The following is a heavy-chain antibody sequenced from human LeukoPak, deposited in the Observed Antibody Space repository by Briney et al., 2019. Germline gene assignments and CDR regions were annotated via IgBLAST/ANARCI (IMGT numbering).Heavy chain of an antibody. D-gene: IGHD3-10*02. V-gene: IGHV3-48*04. J-gene: IGHJ6*04. CDR3: AELGITMIGGV. CDR1: GFTFSSYG. Sequence: GGSLRLSCAASGFTFSSYGMNWVRQAPGKGLEWVSAISSSGSTIYYADSVKGRFTISRDNAKNSLYLQMNSLRAEDTAVYYCAELGITMIGGVWGKGTTVTISS. CDR2: ISSSGSTI.